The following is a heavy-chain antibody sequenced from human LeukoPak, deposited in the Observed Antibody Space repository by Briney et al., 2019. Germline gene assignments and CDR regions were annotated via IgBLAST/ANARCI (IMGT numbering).Heavy chain of an antibody. D-gene: IGHD3-22*01. Sequence: TGGSLRLSCAASGFTFSSYWMHWVRQAPGKGLVWVSRINSDGSSTRYADSVKGRFTISRDNAKNTLYLQMNSLRAEDTAVYYCARSHYYDSSGYFYYYYGMDVWGQGTTVTVSS. J-gene: IGHJ6*02. CDR3: ARSHYYDSSGYFYYYYGMDV. V-gene: IGHV3-74*01. CDR2: INSDGSST. CDR1: GFTFSSYW.